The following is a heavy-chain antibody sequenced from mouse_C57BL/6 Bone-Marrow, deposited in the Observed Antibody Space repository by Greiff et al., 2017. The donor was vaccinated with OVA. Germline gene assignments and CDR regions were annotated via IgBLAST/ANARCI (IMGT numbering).Heavy chain of an antibody. CDR1: GYTFTSYG. V-gene: IGHV1-81*01. Sequence: VQLQQSGAELARPGASVKLSCKASGYTFTSYGISWVKQRTGQGLEWIGEIYPRSGNPYYNEKFKGKATLTADKSSSTAYMELRSLTSEDSAVYFCARSGKGYWYFDVWGTGTTVTVSS. CDR3: ARSGKGYWYFDV. J-gene: IGHJ1*03. CDR2: IYPRSGNP. D-gene: IGHD1-3*01.